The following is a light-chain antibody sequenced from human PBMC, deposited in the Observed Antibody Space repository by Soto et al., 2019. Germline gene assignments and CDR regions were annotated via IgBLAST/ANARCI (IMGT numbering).Light chain of an antibody. J-gene: IGLJ1*01. CDR2: AVS. V-gene: IGLV2-14*03. Sequence: QSVLTQPSSLSVSPGQSITISLSGTSSDIGSYNHVAWYQQFPGKSPKLMIYAVSDRPPGVSDRFSGSKSGITASLTISGLQTEDEADYYCISYTDRQSYLFGTGTKVTVL. CDR1: SSDIGSYNH. CDR3: ISYTDRQSYL.